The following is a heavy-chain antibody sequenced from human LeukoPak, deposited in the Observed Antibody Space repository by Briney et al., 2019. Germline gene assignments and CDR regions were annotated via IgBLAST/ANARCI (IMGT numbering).Heavy chain of an antibody. CDR2: IYYSGST. CDR1: GGSFSGYF. J-gene: IGHJ4*02. V-gene: IGHV4-34*01. CDR3: ARDQGSIILGYFDY. Sequence: PSETLSLTCAVYGGSFSGYFWSWIRQPPGKGLEWIGGIYYSGSTYYNPSLKSRVTISVDTSKNQFSLKLSSVTAADTAVYYCARDQGSIILGYFDYWGQGTLVTVSS. D-gene: IGHD1-14*01.